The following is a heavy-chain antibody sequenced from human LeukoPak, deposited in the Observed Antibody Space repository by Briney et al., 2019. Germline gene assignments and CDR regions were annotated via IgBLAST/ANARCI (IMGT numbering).Heavy chain of an antibody. CDR1: GFTFSSYA. CDR2: ISGSGGST. D-gene: IGHD3-22*01. CDR3: AKGPPGSGYYYADNNYFDI. V-gene: IGHV3-23*01. J-gene: IGHJ3*02. Sequence: GGSLRLSCAASGFTFSSYAMSWVRQAPGKGLEWVSAISGSGGSTYYADSAKGRFTISRDNSRNTLYLQMNSLRAEDTAVYYCAKGPPGSGYYYADNNYFDIWGQGTMVTVSS.